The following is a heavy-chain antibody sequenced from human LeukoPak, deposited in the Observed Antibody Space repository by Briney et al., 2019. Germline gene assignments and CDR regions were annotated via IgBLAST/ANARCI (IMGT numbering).Heavy chain of an antibody. CDR2: ISYDGSNK. D-gene: IGHD1-26*01. CDR3: ARDLSGNDAFDI. V-gene: IGHV3-30-3*01. J-gene: IGHJ3*02. CDR1: GFTFSSYA. Sequence: GRSLRLSCAASGFTFSSYAMHWVRQAPGKGLEWVAVISYDGSNKYYADSAKGRFTISRDNSKNTLYLQMNSLRAEDTAVYYCARDLSGNDAFDIWGQGTMVTVSS.